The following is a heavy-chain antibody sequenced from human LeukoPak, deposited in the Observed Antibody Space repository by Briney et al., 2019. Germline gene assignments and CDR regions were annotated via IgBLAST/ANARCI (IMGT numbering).Heavy chain of an antibody. Sequence: GGSLRLSCTASGFTFNNYAMTWVRQAPGKGLEWVSAITGSGASTNYADSVKGRFTISRDNSKNTLYLQKNSLRAEDTAVYYCAKDYYYDSSGYYYPLDYWGQGTLVTVSS. D-gene: IGHD3-22*01. CDR1: GFTFNNYA. CDR2: ITGSGAST. CDR3: AKDYYYDSSGYYYPLDY. V-gene: IGHV3-23*01. J-gene: IGHJ4*02.